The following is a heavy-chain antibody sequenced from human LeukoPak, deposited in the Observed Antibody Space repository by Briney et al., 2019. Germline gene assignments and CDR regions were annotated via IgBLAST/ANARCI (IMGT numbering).Heavy chain of an antibody. CDR2: IKSKTDGGTT. Sequence: GGSLRLSCAASGFTFSNAWMSWVRQAPGKGLEWVGRIKSKTDGGTTDYAAPVKGRFTISRDDSKNTLYLQMNSLKTEDTAVYYCTTDPNWNDVRDDYWGQGTLVTVSS. J-gene: IGHJ4*02. V-gene: IGHV3-15*01. CDR1: GFTFSNAW. CDR3: TTDPNWNDVRDDY. D-gene: IGHD1-20*01.